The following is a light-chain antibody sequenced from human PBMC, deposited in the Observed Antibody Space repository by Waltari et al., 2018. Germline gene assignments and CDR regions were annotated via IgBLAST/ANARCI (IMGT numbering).Light chain of an antibody. Sequence: QSALTQPASVSGSPGQSITISCTSDVGHSHLVSWYQQRPGTAPKLKIYGATKRPSGVSDRFSGSKSVNTASLTISGLQAEDEADYYCCTFTSSGTWVFGGGTKLTVL. CDR1: SDVGHSHL. J-gene: IGLJ2*01. CDR3: CTFTSSGTWV. CDR2: GAT. V-gene: IGLV2-23*01.